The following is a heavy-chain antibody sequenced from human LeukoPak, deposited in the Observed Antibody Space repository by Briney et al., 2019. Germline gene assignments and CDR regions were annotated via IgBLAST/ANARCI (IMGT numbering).Heavy chain of an antibody. CDR1: GGSISSYY. CDR3: ARTTEAHSWRTRYYDYYMDV. J-gene: IGHJ6*03. CDR2: IYYSGST. V-gene: IGHV4-59*01. Sequence: PSETLSLTCTVSGGSISSYYWSWIRQPPGKGLEWIGYIYYSGSTNYNPSLKSRVTISVYTSKNQFSLKLSSVTAADTAVYYCARTTEAHSWRTRYYDYYMDVWGKGTTVTVSS. D-gene: IGHD6-13*01.